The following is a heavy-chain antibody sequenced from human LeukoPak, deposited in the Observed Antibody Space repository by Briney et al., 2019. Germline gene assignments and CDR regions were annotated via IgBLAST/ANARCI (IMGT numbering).Heavy chain of an antibody. CDR2: ISAYNGNT. Sequence: ASVKVSCKASGYTFTSYGISWVRQAPGQGLEWMGWISAYNGNTNYAQKLQGRVTMTTDTSTSTAYMELRSLRSDDTAVYYCARDFKVAGNEVHAFDIWGQGTMVTVSS. V-gene: IGHV1-18*01. CDR3: ARDFKVAGNEVHAFDI. D-gene: IGHD6-19*01. CDR1: GYTFTSYG. J-gene: IGHJ3*02.